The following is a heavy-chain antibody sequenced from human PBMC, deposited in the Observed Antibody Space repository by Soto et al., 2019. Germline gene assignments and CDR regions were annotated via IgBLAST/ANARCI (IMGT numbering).Heavy chain of an antibody. CDR2: FDPEDGET. CDR3: ATVLRAAYSGPHNFDY. J-gene: IGHJ4*02. V-gene: IGHV1-24*01. Sequence: ASVKVSCKVSGYTLTELSMHWVRQAPGKGLEWMGGFDPEDGETIHAQKFQGRVTMTEDTSTDTAYMELSSLRSEDTAVYYCATVLRAAYSGPHNFDYWGQGTLVNVSS. CDR1: GYTLTELS. D-gene: IGHD1-26*01.